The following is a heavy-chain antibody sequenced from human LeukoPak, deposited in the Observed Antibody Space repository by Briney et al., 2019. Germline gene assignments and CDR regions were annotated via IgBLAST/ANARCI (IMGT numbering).Heavy chain of an antibody. CDR3: AKWGDFDVLTGYYVPDF. Sequence: GGSLRLSCAASGFTFSNYAMSWVRQAPGKGLEWVSAITGSGGNTYYADTVKGRFTISRDNSKNTLYLQMNSLRDEDTAVYYCAKWGDFDVLTGYYVPDFWGQGTLVTVSS. CDR2: ITGSGGNT. V-gene: IGHV3-23*01. J-gene: IGHJ4*02. D-gene: IGHD3-9*01. CDR1: GFTFSNYA.